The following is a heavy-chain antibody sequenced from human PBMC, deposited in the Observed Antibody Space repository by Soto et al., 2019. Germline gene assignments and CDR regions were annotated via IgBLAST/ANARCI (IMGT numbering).Heavy chain of an antibody. D-gene: IGHD1-26*01. V-gene: IGHV3-30*18. J-gene: IGHJ3*02. CDR3: AKGTYSGSYYDAFDI. Sequence: QVQLVESGGGVVQPGRSLRLSCAASGFTFSNYGIHWVRQAPGKGLEGVAVISHDGSNKFYADSVKGRFTISRDNSKNTLYLQMNSLRAEDTAVYYCAKGTYSGSYYDAFDIWGQGTMVTVSS. CDR1: GFTFSNYG. CDR2: ISHDGSNK.